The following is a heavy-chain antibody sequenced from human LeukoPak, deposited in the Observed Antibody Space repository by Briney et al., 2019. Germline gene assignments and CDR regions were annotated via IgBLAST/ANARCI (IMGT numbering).Heavy chain of an antibody. Sequence: PSETLSLTCTVSGGSISSSSYYWGWIRQPPGKGLEWIGSIYYSGSTYYNPSLKSRVTISVDTSKNQFSLKLSSVTAADTAVYYCARGNPSYGSGSYYNEEAFDIWGQGTMATVSS. CDR2: IYYSGST. V-gene: IGHV4-39*07. CDR3: ARGNPSYGSGSYYNEEAFDI. J-gene: IGHJ3*02. CDR1: GGSISSSSYY. D-gene: IGHD3-10*01.